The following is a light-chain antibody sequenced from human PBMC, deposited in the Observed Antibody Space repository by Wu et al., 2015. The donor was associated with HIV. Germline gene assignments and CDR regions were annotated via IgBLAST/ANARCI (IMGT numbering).Light chain of an antibody. CDR1: QSVSTY. CDR3: QQRSNWLPLT. V-gene: IGKV3-11*01. Sequence: EVVLTQSPATLSLSPGERATLSCRASQSVSTYLGWYQQKPGQAPRLLIYDASNRAPGIPARFSGSGSGTDFTLTISSLEPEDFAVYYCQQRSNWLPLTFGGGTKVEIK. CDR2: DAS. J-gene: IGKJ4*01.